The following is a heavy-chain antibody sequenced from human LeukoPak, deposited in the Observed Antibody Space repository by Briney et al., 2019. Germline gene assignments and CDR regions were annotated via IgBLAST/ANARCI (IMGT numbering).Heavy chain of an antibody. CDR2: INHSGST. D-gene: IGHD6-19*01. CDR1: GGSFSGYY. Sequence: SETLSLTCAVYGGSFSGYYWSWIRQPPGKGLEWIGEINHSGSTNYNPSLKSRVTISVDTSKNQFSLKLSSVTAADTAVYYCARPEQWQLNAFDIWGQGTMVTVSS. J-gene: IGHJ3*02. V-gene: IGHV4-34*01. CDR3: ARPEQWQLNAFDI.